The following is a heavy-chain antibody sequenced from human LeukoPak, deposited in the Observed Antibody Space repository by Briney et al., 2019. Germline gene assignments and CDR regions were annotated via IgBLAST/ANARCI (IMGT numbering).Heavy chain of an antibody. D-gene: IGHD2-2*01. V-gene: IGHV3-21*01. J-gene: IGHJ4*02. Sequence: GGSLRLSCAASGFTFSSYSMIWVRQAPGKGLEWVSSISSSSSYIYYADSVKGRFTISRDNAKNSLYLQMNSLRAEDTAVYYRAKEVGQSGGFYFDYCGQGTLVTVSS. CDR2: ISSSSSYI. CDR1: GFTFSSYS. CDR3: AKEVGQSGGFYFDY.